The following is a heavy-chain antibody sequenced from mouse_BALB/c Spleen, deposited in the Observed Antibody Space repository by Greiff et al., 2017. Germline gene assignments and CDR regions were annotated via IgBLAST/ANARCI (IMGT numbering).Heavy chain of an antibody. CDR2: IDPENGNT. V-gene: IGHV14-1*02. CDR1: GFNIKDYY. Sequence: EVQLQQSGAELVRPGALVKLSCKASGFNIKDYYMHWVKQRPEQGLEWIGWIDPENGNTIYDPKFQGKASITADTSSNTAYLQLSSLTSEDTAVYYCARGGLRRGTLWYFDVWGAGTTVTVSS. D-gene: IGHD2-12*01. J-gene: IGHJ1*01. CDR3: ARGGLRRGTLWYFDV.